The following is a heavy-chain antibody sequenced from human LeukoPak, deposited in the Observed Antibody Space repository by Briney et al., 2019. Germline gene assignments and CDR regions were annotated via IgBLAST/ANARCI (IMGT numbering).Heavy chain of an antibody. Sequence: PSETLSLTCTVSGDSISSSFYYWSWIRQPAGKGLEWIGRIYTSGSTNYNPSLKSRVTMSVDTSKNQFSLKLSSVTAADTAVYYCAAERITIFGVVIGVFDYWGQGTLVTVSS. CDR2: IYTSGST. J-gene: IGHJ4*02. CDR1: GDSISSSFYY. V-gene: IGHV4-61*02. CDR3: AAERITIFGVVIGVFDY. D-gene: IGHD3-3*01.